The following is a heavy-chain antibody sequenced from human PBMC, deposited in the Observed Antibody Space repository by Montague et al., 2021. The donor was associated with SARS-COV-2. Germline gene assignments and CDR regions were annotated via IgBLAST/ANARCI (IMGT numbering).Heavy chain of an antibody. CDR3: ARDSGYYDSSVYSYDAFDI. CDR2: IYHTGST. V-gene: IGHV4-31*03. Sequence: TLSLTRTVSGGSISSGGYDWSWIRQHPGKGLEWIGYIYHTGSTHYNPSLKSRVTISKETSKNHFSLNLSSVTAADSAVYYCARDSGYYDSSVYSYDAFDIWGQGTKVTVSS. CDR1: GGSISSGGYD. J-gene: IGHJ3*02. D-gene: IGHD3-22*01.